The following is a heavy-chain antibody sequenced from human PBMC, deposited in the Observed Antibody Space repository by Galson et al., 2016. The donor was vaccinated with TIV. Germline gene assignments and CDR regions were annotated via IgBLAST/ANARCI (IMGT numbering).Heavy chain of an antibody. CDR2: VDPDNGET. V-gene: IGHV1-69-2*01. D-gene: IGHD2-2*01. J-gene: IGHJ3*01. Sequence: VKVSCKVSGYIFTERFIHWVRQAPGERPEWVGRVDPDNGETLYAEKFQGRVTMAADTSGDTAFMELSNLRSDDTAVYFCATLHCSSSSCYFGPDAFDVWGQGTKVTVSS. CDR3: ATLHCSSSSCYFGPDAFDV. CDR1: GYIFTERF.